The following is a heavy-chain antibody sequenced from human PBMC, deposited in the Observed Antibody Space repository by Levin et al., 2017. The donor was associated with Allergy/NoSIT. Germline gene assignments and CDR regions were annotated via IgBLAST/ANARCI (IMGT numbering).Heavy chain of an antibody. CDR3: ARASDYYGSGKGMGV. D-gene: IGHD3-10*01. CDR2: ISSSSSYI. CDR1: GFTFSSYS. Sequence: GESLKISCAASGFTFSSYSMNWVRQAPGKGLEWVSSISSSSSYIYYADSVKGRFTISRDNAKNSLYLQMNSLRAEDTAVYYCARASDYYGSGKGMGVWGQGTTVTVSS. J-gene: IGHJ6*02. V-gene: IGHV3-21*01.